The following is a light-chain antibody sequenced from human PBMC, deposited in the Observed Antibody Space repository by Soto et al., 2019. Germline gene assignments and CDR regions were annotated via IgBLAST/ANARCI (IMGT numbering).Light chain of an antibody. CDR3: QQRSSWPIT. Sequence: ETVMTQSPATLSVSPGERTTLXXRTSQSVSRYLAWYQQKPGQAPRXLIYDTSNRATGFPARFSGSGAGTDFTLTISRLEPEDFAVYYCQQRSSWPITFGQGTRLEIK. J-gene: IGKJ5*01. V-gene: IGKV3-11*01. CDR2: DTS. CDR1: QSVSRY.